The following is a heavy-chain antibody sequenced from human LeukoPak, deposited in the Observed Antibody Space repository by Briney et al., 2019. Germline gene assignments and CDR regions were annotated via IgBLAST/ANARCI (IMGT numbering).Heavy chain of an antibody. V-gene: IGHV1-8*01. CDR1: GFTFTSYD. CDR2: MNPNNGNT. J-gene: IGHJ5*02. Sequence: ASVKVSCKASGFTFTSYDINWVRQASGQGLEWMGWMNPNNGNTGYAQKFRGRVTMTRDTSINTAYMELRGLRSEDTAVYYCVRDGEGAAISVNYWFDPWGQGTLVTVSS. CDR3: VRDGEGAAISVNYWFDP. D-gene: IGHD2-2*02.